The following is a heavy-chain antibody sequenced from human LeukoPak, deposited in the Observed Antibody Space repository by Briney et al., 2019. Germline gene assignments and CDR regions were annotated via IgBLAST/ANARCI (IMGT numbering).Heavy chain of an antibody. CDR3: AKETALVGGHAAIFDH. Sequence: ASVKVSCKASGYTFTNYGVSWVRQAPGQGLEWMGWISGYNGNTNYAQNLQGRFTMTTDTSTNTAYMELRSLRSDDTAIYYCAKETALVGGHAAIFDHWGQGTLVTVSS. J-gene: IGHJ4*02. CDR2: ISGYNGNT. V-gene: IGHV1-18*01. D-gene: IGHD3-3*01. CDR1: GYTFTNYG.